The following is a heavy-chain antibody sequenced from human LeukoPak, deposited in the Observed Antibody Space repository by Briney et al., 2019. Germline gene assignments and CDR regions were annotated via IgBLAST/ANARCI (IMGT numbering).Heavy chain of an antibody. CDR1: GFTFSSYG. CDR3: ARDRGSRWFGPIDY. Sequence: GGSLRLSCAASGFTFSSYGMHWVRQAPGKGLEWVAVIWNDGSNTYHADSVKGRFTISRDNSKNTLYLQMNSLRAEDTAVYYCARDRGSRWFGPIDYWGQGALVTVSS. CDR2: IWNDGSNT. J-gene: IGHJ4*02. V-gene: IGHV3-33*08. D-gene: IGHD6-13*01.